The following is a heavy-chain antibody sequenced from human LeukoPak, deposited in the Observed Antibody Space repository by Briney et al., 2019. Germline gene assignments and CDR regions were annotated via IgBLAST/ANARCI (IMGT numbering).Heavy chain of an antibody. D-gene: IGHD2-8*01. CDR1: GYTFTGYY. CDR3: ARGALLIVYAKNEGDWFDP. J-gene: IGHJ5*02. Sequence: ASVKVSCKASGYTFTGYYMHWVRQAPGQGLEWMGWINPNSGGTNYAQKFQGRVTMTRDTSISTAYMELSRLRSDDTAVYYWARGALLIVYAKNEGDWFDPWGQGNPVTGSS. V-gene: IGHV1-2*02. CDR2: INPNSGGT.